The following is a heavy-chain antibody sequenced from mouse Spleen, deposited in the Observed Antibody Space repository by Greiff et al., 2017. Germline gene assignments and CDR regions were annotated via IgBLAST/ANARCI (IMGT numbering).Heavy chain of an antibody. Sequence: EVHLVESGPGLVKPSQSLSLTCSVTGYSITSGYYWNWIRQFPGNKLEWMGYISYDGSNNYNPSLKNRISITRDTSKNQFFLKLNSVTTEDTATYYCARGGDYDPYFDYWGQGTTLTVSS. CDR2: ISYDGSN. D-gene: IGHD2-4*01. V-gene: IGHV3-6*01. CDR3: ARGGDYDPYFDY. CDR1: GYSITSGYY. J-gene: IGHJ2*01.